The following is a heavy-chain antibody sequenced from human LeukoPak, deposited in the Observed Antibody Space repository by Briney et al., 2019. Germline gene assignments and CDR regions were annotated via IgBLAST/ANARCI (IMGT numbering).Heavy chain of an antibody. CDR2: IYSGGST. CDR1: GFTVSSNY. J-gene: IGHJ6*04. Sequence: PGGSLRLSCAASGFTVSSNYMSWVRQAPGKGLEWVSVIYSGGSTYYADSVKGRFTISRDNSKNTLYLQMDSLRAEDTAVYYCARPGPAAMLRDMDVWGKGTTVTVSS. CDR3: ARPGPAAMLRDMDV. V-gene: IGHV3-53*01. D-gene: IGHD2-2*01.